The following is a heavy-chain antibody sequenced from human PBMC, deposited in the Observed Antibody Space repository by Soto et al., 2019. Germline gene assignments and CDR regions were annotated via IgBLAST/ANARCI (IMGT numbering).Heavy chain of an antibody. CDR3: ARYCSGGSCYHDQSWFDP. D-gene: IGHD2-15*01. V-gene: IGHV4-31*03. CDR1: GGSISSGGYY. CDR2: IYYSGGT. Sequence: SETLSLTCTVSGGSISSGGYYWSWIRQHPGKGLEWIVYIYYSGGTYYNPSLKSRVTISVDTSKNQFSLKLSSVTAADTAVYYCARYCSGGSCYHDQSWFDPWGQGTLVTVSS. J-gene: IGHJ5*02.